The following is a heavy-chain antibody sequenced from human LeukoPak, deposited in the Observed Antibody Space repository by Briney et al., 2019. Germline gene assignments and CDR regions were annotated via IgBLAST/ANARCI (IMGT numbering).Heavy chain of an antibody. Sequence: SHTLSLTCTVSGGSISSGGYYWSWIRQHPGKGLELIGYIYYSGTTYYNPSLKSRVTISVDTSKNQFSLRLSSVTAADTAVYYCARENTVTFDYWGQGTLVTVSS. J-gene: IGHJ4*02. CDR3: ARENTVTFDY. CDR2: IYYSGTT. D-gene: IGHD4-11*01. CDR1: GGSISSGGYY. V-gene: IGHV4-31*03.